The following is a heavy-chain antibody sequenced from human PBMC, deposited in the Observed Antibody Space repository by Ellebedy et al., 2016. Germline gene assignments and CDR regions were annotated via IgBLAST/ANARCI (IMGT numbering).Heavy chain of an antibody. Sequence: GESLKISXAASGFTFRSYWMNWVRQAPGKGLEWVANIKQDGSDRYYVDSVKGRFIISRDNAKNSLYLQMNSLRAEDTAIYYCVRDRLEYCSGGNCYYDYWGQGILVIVSS. CDR1: GFTFRSYW. D-gene: IGHD2-15*01. J-gene: IGHJ4*02. CDR3: VRDRLEYCSGGNCYYDY. CDR2: IKQDGSDR. V-gene: IGHV3-7*01.